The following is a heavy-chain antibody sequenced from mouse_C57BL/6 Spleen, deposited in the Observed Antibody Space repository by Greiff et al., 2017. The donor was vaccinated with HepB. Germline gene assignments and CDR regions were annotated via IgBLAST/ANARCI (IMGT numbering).Heavy chain of an antibody. V-gene: IGHV1-50*01. CDR1: GYTFTSYW. Sequence: VQLQQPGAELVKPGASVKLSCKASGYTFTSYWMQWVKQRPGQGLEWIGEIDPSDSFTNYNQKFKGKATLTVDTSSSTAYMQLSSLTSEDSAVYYGARGYGSSRYWYFDVWGTGTTVTVSS. CDR2: IDPSDSFT. D-gene: IGHD1-1*01. J-gene: IGHJ1*03. CDR3: ARGYGSSRYWYFDV.